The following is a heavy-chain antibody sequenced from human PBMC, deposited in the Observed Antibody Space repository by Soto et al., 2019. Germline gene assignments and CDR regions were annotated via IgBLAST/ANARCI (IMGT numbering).Heavy chain of an antibody. CDR3: ARRLNLGSFDH. V-gene: IGHV4-59*01. D-gene: IGHD2-21*02. CDR1: GVSLTGYH. Sequence: SETLSLTCNVSGVSLTGYHWNWIRQPPGKTLEWIGFAYYSGNVLYNPSFKGRASIRVDRSKNQFSLRLTSVTAADTAVYYWARRLNLGSFDHWGQGTLVTVSS. J-gene: IGHJ5*02. CDR2: AYYSGNV.